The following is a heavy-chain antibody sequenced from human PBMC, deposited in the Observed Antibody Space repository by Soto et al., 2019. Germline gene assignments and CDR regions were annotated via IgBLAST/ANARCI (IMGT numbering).Heavy chain of an antibody. D-gene: IGHD2-2*01. Sequence: QVQVVQSGAEVKKPGASVKVSCKASGYSFTSYDINWVRQAPGQGLEWMGWMSPNSGKTGYAQKFQGRVSMTRNISASTAYMELSSLRSEDTAVYYCARAHIFAVPVATIHYHYYMDVWGKGTTVIVS. V-gene: IGHV1-8*01. CDR1: GYSFTSYD. CDR3: ARAHIFAVPVATIHYHYYMDV. CDR2: MSPNSGKT. J-gene: IGHJ6*03.